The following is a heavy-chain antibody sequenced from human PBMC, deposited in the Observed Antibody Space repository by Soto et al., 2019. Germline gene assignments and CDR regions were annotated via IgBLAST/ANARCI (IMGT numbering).Heavy chain of an antibody. CDR1: GGSISSYY. CDR3: ARGDSSGMDV. Sequence: SETLSLTCTVSGGSISSYYWSWIRQPPGKGLEWIGYIFYGGSTNYNPSLKSRVTISVDTSKNQFSLKLSSVTAADTAVYYCARGDSSGMDVWGQGTLVTVSS. V-gene: IGHV4-59*01. CDR2: IFYGGST. J-gene: IGHJ4*02. D-gene: IGHD6-25*01.